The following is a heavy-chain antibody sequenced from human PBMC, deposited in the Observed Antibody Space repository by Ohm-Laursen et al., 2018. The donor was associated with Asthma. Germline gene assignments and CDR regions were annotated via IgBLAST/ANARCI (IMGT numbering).Heavy chain of an antibody. Sequence: GASVKVSCKASGYTFTNYGFSWVRQAPGQGLERMGWISAYYGSTHFAQKFQGRVTLTTDTSTTTAYMELRSLRSDDTAVYFCVRETEVVGVVSFGYWGQGTLVTVSS. J-gene: IGHJ4*02. V-gene: IGHV1-18*01. CDR2: ISAYYGST. D-gene: IGHD1-26*01. CDR1: GYTFTNYG. CDR3: VRETEVVGVVSFGY.